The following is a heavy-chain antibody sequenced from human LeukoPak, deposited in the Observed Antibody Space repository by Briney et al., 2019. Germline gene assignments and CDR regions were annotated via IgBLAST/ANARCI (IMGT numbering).Heavy chain of an antibody. CDR2: MNPNSGNT. V-gene: IGHV1-8*01. CDR3: ARGGPKQLGVPEYYMDV. J-gene: IGHJ6*03. Sequence: ASVKVSCKASGYTFTSYDINWVRQATGKGLEWMGWMNPNSGNTGYAQKFQGRVTMTRNTSISTAYMELSSLRSEDTAVYYCARGGPKQLGVPEYYMDVWGKGTTVTVSS. D-gene: IGHD6-6*01. CDR1: GYTFTSYD.